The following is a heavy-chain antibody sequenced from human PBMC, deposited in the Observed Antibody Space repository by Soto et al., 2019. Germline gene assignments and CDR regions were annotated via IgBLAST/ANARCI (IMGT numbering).Heavy chain of an antibody. D-gene: IGHD1-26*01. J-gene: IGHJ4*02. CDR2: IYYSGST. CDR1: VGSISSYY. CDR3: ARVKSGSYFDS. V-gene: IGHV4-59*01. Sequence: ETLSLTCTVSVGSISSYYWSWIRQPPGKGLEWIGYIYYSGSTNYNPSLKSRVAMSVDTSKNQFSLKLSSVTAADTAVYYCARVKSGSYFDSWGQGTLVTVSS.